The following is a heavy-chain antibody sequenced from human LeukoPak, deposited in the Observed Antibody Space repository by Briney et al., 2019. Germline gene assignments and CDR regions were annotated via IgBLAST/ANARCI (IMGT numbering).Heavy chain of an antibody. J-gene: IGHJ6*02. V-gene: IGHV3-33*01. CDR2: IWYDGSNK. CDR1: GFTFSSHG. Sequence: PGGSLRLSCTASGFTFSSHGMHWVRQAPGKGLEWVAGIWYDGSNKYYADSVKGRFTISRDNSKNTPYLQMNSLRAEDTAVYYRARDGVALYYYYGMDVWGQGTTVTVSS. CDR3: ARDGVALYYYYGMDV. D-gene: IGHD3-16*01.